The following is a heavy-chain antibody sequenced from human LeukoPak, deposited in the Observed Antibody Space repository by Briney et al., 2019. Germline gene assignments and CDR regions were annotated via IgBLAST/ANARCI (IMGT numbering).Heavy chain of an antibody. J-gene: IGHJ5*01. D-gene: IGHD1-26*01. V-gene: IGHV1-8*01. CDR1: EYTCTSYD. CDR3: ARGRLSGNYYWFDS. Sequence: GASVKVSCKASEYTCTSYDINWVRQATGQGLEWMGWMNPNSGNTGYAQRFQGRVTMIRNTSISTAYMELSSLRSEDTAVYYCARGRLSGNYYWFDSWGQGTLVTVSS. CDR2: MNPNSGNT.